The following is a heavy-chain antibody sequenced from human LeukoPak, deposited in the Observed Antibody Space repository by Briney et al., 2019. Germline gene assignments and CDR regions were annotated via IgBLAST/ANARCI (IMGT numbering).Heavy chain of an antibody. CDR1: GGSISSGNYY. J-gene: IGHJ4*02. D-gene: IGHD3-16*01. CDR2: IYHSGST. CDR3: ARATYYVWGSYLSVDY. Sequence: SETLSLTCTVSGGSISSGNYYWGWIRQAPGKGLEWIGNIYHSGSTYYNPSLKSRVTISVDTAKNQFSPKLNSVTAADTAVYYCARATYYVWGSYLSVDYWGQGSLVTVSS. V-gene: IGHV4-39*01.